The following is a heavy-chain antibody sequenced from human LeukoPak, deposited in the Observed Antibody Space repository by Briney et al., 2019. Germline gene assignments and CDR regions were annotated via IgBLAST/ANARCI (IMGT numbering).Heavy chain of an antibody. J-gene: IGHJ5*02. CDR1: GGSISSYY. D-gene: IGHD2-15*01. Sequence: SETLSLTCTVSGGSISSYYWSWLRQPAGKGLEGIGRIYSNGHPNYNPSVQSRVTMSVDTSKNQVSLRLTSVTAADTAVYYCARGPSGAFGFAPWSQGTLVIV. CDR3: ARGPSGAFGFAP. V-gene: IGHV4-4*07. CDR2: IYSNGHP.